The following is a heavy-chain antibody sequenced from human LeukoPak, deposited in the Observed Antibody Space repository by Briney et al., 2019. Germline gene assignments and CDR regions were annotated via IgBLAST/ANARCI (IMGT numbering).Heavy chain of an antibody. CDR2: IYSGDST. Sequence: GGSLRLSCAASGFSVINNYITWVRQAPGKGLEWVSIIYSGDSTCYADSVKGRFTTSRDNSKNTVYLQMNSLRAEDTAVYYCARSGPIDYWGQGTLVTVSS. D-gene: IGHD6-25*01. CDR1: GFSVINNY. V-gene: IGHV3-53*01. J-gene: IGHJ4*02. CDR3: ARSGPIDY.